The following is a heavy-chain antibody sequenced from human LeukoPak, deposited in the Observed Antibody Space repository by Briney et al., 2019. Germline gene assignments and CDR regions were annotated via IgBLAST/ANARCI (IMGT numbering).Heavy chain of an antibody. CDR1: GFTFSSYA. J-gene: IGHJ6*02. CDR2: IYSGGST. D-gene: IGHD5-18*01. CDR3: ARGSAVQLWYYYYYGMDV. Sequence: GGSLRLSCAASGFTFSSYAMSWVRQAPGKGLEWVSVIYSGGSTYYADSVKGRFTISRDNSKNTLYLQMNSLRAEDTAVYYCARGSAVQLWYYYYYGMDVWGQGTTVTVSS. V-gene: IGHV3-53*01.